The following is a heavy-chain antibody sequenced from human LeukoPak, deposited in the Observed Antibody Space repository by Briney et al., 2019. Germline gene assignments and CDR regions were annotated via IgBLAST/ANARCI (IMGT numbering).Heavy chain of an antibody. J-gene: IGHJ4*02. Sequence: SETLSLTCAVSGGSFSSGGYSWSWLRQPPGKGLEWIGYIYQSGSTYYNPSLKSRVTISVDRSKNQFSLKLSSVTAADTAVYYCARGPSYEYWGQGTLVTVSS. V-gene: IGHV4-30-2*01. CDR3: ARGPSYEY. CDR1: GGSFSSGGYS. CDR2: IYQSGST. D-gene: IGHD5-12*01.